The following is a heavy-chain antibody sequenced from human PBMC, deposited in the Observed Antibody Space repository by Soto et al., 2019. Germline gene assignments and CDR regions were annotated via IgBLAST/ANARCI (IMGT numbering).Heavy chain of an antibody. D-gene: IGHD2-15*01. CDR1: GFTFSSYA. CDR2: ISYDGSNK. J-gene: IGHJ3*02. CDR3: ARGIELGYCSGGSCYSDAFDI. Sequence: QVQLVESGGGVVQPGRSLRLSCAASGFTFSSYAMHWVRQAPGKGLEWVAVISYDGSNKHYADSVKGRFTISRDNSKNTLYLQMNSLRAEDTAVYYSARGIELGYCSGGSCYSDAFDIWGQGTMVTVSS. V-gene: IGHV3-30-3*01.